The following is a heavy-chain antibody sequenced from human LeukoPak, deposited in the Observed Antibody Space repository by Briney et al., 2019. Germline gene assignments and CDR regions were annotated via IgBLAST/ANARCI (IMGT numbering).Heavy chain of an antibody. V-gene: IGHV4-59*01. CDR1: SGSISSYY. D-gene: IGHD6-19*01. J-gene: IGHJ4*02. CDR3: ARAGAVADHYFDY. CDR2: IYYSGST. Sequence: SETLSLTCTVSSGSISSYYWSWIRQPPGKGLEWIGYIYYSGSTNYNPSLKSRVTISVDTSKNQFSLKLSSVTAADTAVYYCARAGAVADHYFDYWGQGTLVTVSS.